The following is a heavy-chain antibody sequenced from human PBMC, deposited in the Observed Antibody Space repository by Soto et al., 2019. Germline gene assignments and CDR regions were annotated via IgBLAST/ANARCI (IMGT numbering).Heavy chain of an antibody. CDR1: GGSISSYCYY. V-gene: IGHV4-39*01. CDR2: IYCSGST. Sequence: SETLSLTCTVSGGSISSYCYYWGRHPQPQGQGLEWIGSIYCSGSTYYNPTLKSRITISVNTNKNPFSLKLSSVTAAATDEYYCARVDSSCWLYYSDYWGQGTLVTVSS. D-gene: IGHD6-13*01. J-gene: IGHJ4*02. CDR3: ARVDSSCWLYYSDY.